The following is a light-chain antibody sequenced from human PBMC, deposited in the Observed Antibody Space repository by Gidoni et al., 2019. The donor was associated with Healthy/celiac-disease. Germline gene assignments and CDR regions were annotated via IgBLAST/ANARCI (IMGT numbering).Light chain of an antibody. J-gene: IGLJ2*01. CDR2: QDS. V-gene: IGLV3-1*01. CDR1: KLGDKY. CDR3: QAWDSSTAV. Sequence: SYELPQPPSVSVSPGQTASITCSGDKLGDKYACWYQQKPGHSPVLVIYQDSKRPSGIPERFSGSNSGNTATLTISGTQAMDDADYYCQAWDSSTAVFGGGTKLTVL.